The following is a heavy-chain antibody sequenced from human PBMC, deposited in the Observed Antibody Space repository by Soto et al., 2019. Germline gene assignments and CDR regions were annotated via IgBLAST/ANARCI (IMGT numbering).Heavy chain of an antibody. D-gene: IGHD3-3*01. Sequence: EVQLVESGGGLVQPGRSLRLSCAASGFTFDDYAMHWVRQAPGKGLEWVSGISGNSGSIGYADSVKGRFTISRDNAKNSLYLQMNSLRAEDTAVYYCAKDNRAYIFWSDYFDYWGQGTLVTVSS. CDR1: GFTFDDYA. CDR3: AKDNRAYIFWSDYFDY. J-gene: IGHJ4*02. CDR2: ISGNSGSI. V-gene: IGHV3-9*01.